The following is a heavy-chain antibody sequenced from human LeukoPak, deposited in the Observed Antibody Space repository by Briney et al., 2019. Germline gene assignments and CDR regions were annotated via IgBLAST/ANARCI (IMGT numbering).Heavy chain of an antibody. CDR3: APMLHYGDFDY. Sequence: GASVKVSCKXSGYTFTGYYMHWVRQAPGQGLEWMGRINPNSGGTNYAQKFQGRVTMTRDTSISTAYMELSRLRSDDTAVYYCAPMLHYGDFDYWGRGTLVTVSS. V-gene: IGHV1-2*06. J-gene: IGHJ4*02. D-gene: IGHD4-17*01. CDR1: GYTFTGYY. CDR2: INPNSGGT.